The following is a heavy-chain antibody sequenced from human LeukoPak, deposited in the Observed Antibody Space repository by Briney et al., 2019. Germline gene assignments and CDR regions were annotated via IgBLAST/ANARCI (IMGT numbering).Heavy chain of an antibody. J-gene: IGHJ4*02. CDR2: IKQDGSEK. CDR1: GFTFSSYW. V-gene: IGHV3-7*01. CDR3: AKLVEDSSGYYYGPRDY. Sequence: GSLRLSCAASGFTFSSYWMSWVRQAPGKGLEWVANIKQDGSEKYYVDSVKGRFTISRDNSKNTLYLQMNSLRAEDTAVYYCAKLVEDSSGYYYGPRDYWGQGTLVTVSS. D-gene: IGHD3-22*01.